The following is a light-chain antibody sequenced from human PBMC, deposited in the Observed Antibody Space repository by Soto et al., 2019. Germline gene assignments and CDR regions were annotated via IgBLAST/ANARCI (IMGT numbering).Light chain of an antibody. J-gene: IGKJ1*01. CDR3: QQRRGT. Sequence: NVLTQTPATLSMSPGARATLSCRASQSVSSYLAWYQQKPGQAPRLLIYDASNRATGIPARFSGSGSGTDFTLTISSLEPEDFAVYYCQQRRGTFGQGTKVHIK. CDR1: QSVSSY. V-gene: IGKV3-11*01. CDR2: DAS.